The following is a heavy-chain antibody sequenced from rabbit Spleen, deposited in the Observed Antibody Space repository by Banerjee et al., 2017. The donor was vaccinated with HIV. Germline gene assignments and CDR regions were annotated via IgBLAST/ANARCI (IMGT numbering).Heavy chain of an antibody. CDR3: ARDLVAVIGWNFGL. D-gene: IGHD1-1*01. Sequence: QEQLVESGGGLVQPEGSLTLTCKASGVSFSDKEVMCWVRQAPEKGLEWIGCIVTSGGSGYYASWAKGRFTMSRTSSTTVTLQMTSLTAADTATYFCARDLVAVIGWNFGLWGQGTLVTVS. CDR1: GVSFSDKEV. V-gene: IGHV1S45*01. CDR2: IVTSGGSG. J-gene: IGHJ4*01.